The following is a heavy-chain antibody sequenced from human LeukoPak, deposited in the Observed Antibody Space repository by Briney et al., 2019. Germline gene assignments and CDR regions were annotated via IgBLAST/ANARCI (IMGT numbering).Heavy chain of an antibody. CDR1: GFTFGSSA. J-gene: IGHJ4*02. Sequence: PGGSLRLSCAASGFTFGSSAMSWVRQAPGKGPEWVSTFSRSGPDTYYADSVKGRFTIFRDNSKNTLYPQMNSLRAEDTAVYYCAKGSLGSWYYFDYWGQGTLVTVSS. V-gene: IGHV3-23*01. CDR2: FSRSGPDT. CDR3: AKGSLGSWYYFDY. D-gene: IGHD6-13*01.